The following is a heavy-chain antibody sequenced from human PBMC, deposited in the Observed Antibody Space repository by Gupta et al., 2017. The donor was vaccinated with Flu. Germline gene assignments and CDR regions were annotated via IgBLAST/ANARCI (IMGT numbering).Heavy chain of an antibody. V-gene: IGHV4-59*01. Sequence: QVQLQESGPGLVKPSETLSLTCTVSGGSISSYYWSWIRQPPGKGLEWIGYIYYSGSTNYNPSLKSRVTISVDTSKNQFSLKLSSVTAADTAVYYCAREQWLVRGWFDYWGQGTLVTVSS. D-gene: IGHD6-19*01. CDR2: IYYSGST. J-gene: IGHJ4*02. CDR3: AREQWLVRGWFDY. CDR1: GGSISSYY.